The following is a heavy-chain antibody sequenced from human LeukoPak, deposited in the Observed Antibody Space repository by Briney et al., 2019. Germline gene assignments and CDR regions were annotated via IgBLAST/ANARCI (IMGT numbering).Heavy chain of an antibody. V-gene: IGHV3-48*01. D-gene: IGHD1-26*01. J-gene: IGHJ4*02. Sequence: GGSLRLSCAASGFTLSSYSINWVRQAPGKGLEWVSYISSSSSTIYYADSVKGRLTISRDNAKNSLYLQMNSLRAEDTAVYYCASRAIVGTTSKWYYFDYWGQGTLVTVSS. CDR2: ISSSSSTI. CDR3: ASRAIVGTTSKWYYFDY. CDR1: GFTLSSYS.